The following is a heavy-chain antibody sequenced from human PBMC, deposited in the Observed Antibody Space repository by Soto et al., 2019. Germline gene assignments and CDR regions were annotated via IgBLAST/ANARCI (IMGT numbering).Heavy chain of an antibody. V-gene: IGHV1-2*02. CDR3: ARGPLYYDFWSGYCLEERNWFDP. J-gene: IGHJ5*02. CDR1: GYTFTGYY. CDR2: INPNSGGT. Sequence: GASVKVSCKASGYTFTGYYMHWVRQAPGQGLEWMGWINPNSGGTNYAQKFQGRVTMTRDTSISTAYMELSRLRSDDTAVYYCARGPLYYDFWSGYCLEERNWFDPWGQGTLVTVSS. D-gene: IGHD3-3*01.